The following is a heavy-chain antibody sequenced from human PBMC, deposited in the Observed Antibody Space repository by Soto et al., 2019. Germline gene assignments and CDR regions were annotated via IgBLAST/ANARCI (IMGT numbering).Heavy chain of an antibody. D-gene: IGHD1-1*01. Sequence: SXRLSFAAPGFTFCTYSMNWFRQAPGKGLEWISYISYSSSIIYYADSVEGRFAISRDNARNSLYLQMNGLRDEDTAVYYCARDNGIQGSFDPWGQGTLVTVS. CDR3: ARDNGIQGSFDP. V-gene: IGHV3-48*02. J-gene: IGHJ5*02. CDR1: GFTFCTYS. CDR2: ISYSSSII.